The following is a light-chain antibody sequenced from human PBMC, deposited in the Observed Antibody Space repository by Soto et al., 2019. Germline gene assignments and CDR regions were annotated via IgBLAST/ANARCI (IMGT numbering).Light chain of an antibody. CDR2: GAS. Sequence: EFVLTQSPGTLSLSPGERATLSCRTSQSVSSNQLAWYQQKPGQAPRLLISGASSRATGIPDRFTGSGSGTDFTLTISRLEPEDFAVYYCQQYGSSPRTFGQGTKVDIK. J-gene: IGKJ1*01. CDR3: QQYGSSPRT. CDR1: QSVSSNQ. V-gene: IGKV3-20*01.